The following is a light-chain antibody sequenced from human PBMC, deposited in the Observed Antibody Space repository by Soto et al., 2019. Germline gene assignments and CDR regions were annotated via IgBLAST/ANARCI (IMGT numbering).Light chain of an antibody. Sequence: DIQMTQSPSTLSGSVGDRVTITCRASQTISSWLAWYQQKPGKAPKLLIYKASTLKSGVPSRFSGSGSGTEFTLTISSLQPDDFATYYCLQYETYWTFGQGTKVDNK. V-gene: IGKV1-5*03. CDR2: KAS. J-gene: IGKJ1*01. CDR1: QTISSW. CDR3: LQYETYWT.